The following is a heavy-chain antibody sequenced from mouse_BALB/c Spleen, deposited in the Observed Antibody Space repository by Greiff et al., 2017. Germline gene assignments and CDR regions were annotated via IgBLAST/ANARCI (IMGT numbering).Heavy chain of an antibody. D-gene: IGHD1-2*01. Sequence: EVKLMESGPGLVKPSQSLSLTCTVTGYSITSDYAWNWIRQFPGNKLEWMGYISYSGSTSYNPSLKSRISITRDTSKNQFFLQLNSVTTEDTATYYCARTGITTATWYFDVWGAGTTVTVSS. CDR2: ISYSGST. CDR3: ARTGITTATWYFDV. V-gene: IGHV3-2*02. J-gene: IGHJ1*01. CDR1: GYSITSDYA.